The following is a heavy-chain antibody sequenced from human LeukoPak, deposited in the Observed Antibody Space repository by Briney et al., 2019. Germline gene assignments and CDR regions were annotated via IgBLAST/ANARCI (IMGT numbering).Heavy chain of an antibody. J-gene: IGHJ5*02. V-gene: IGHV1-18*01. CDR3: ARDRVPAAKCPKSWFDP. CDR1: GYTFTSYA. Sequence: ASVKLSCKASGYTFTSYAITWVRHAPGQGLELMGWISAYNGNTNYAQKLQGRVTMTTDTSTSTAYMELRSLRCDDTAVYYCARDRVPAAKCPKSWFDPWGQGTLVTVSS. D-gene: IGHD2-2*01. CDR2: ISAYNGNT.